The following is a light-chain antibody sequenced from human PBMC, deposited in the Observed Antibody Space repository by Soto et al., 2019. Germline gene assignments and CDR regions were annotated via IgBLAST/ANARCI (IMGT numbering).Light chain of an antibody. Sequence: QSVLTKPASVSGSPGQSITISCTGTSSDVGGYNYVSWYQLHPGKAPKLVIYEVSNRPSGISNRFSGSKSGNTASLTISGLQAEDEADYYCSSYTTGSTLGVFGGGTKLTVL. V-gene: IGLV2-14*01. CDR1: SSDVGGYNY. CDR2: EVS. J-gene: IGLJ3*02. CDR3: SSYTTGSTLGV.